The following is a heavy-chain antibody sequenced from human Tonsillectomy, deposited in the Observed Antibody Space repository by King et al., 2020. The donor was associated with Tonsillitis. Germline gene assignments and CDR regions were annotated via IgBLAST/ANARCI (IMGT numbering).Heavy chain of an antibody. Sequence: QLQESVPGLVNPSDTPSLTCTVSGCSIISISYYWGLIRQPPGKGLEWIGSIYYSGSTYYNPSLKSRVTISVDTSKNQFSLKLSSVTAADTAVYYCERDQGIAARPHKYYFDYWGQGTLVTVSS. CDR1: GCSIISISYY. D-gene: IGHD6-6*01. J-gene: IGHJ4*02. CDR2: IYYSGST. CDR3: ERDQGIAARPHKYYFDY. V-gene: IGHV4-39*07.